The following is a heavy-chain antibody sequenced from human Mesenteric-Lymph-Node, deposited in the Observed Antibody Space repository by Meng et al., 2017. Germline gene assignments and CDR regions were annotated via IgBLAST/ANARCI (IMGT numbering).Heavy chain of an antibody. CDR3: AREQDYGDYGRDAFDI. V-gene: IGHV3-66*02. Sequence: GESLKISCAASGFTVSSNYMSWVRQAPGKGLEWVSVIYSGGSTYYADSVKGRFTISRDNSKNTLYLQMNSLRAEDTAVYYCAREQDYGDYGRDAFDIWGQGTMVTVSS. D-gene: IGHD4-17*01. J-gene: IGHJ3*02. CDR1: GFTVSSNY. CDR2: IYSGGST.